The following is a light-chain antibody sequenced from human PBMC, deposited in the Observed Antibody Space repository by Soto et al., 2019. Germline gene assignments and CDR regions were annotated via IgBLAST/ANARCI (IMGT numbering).Light chain of an antibody. J-gene: IGKJ4*01. Sequence: EIVMTQSPATLSVSPGERATLSCRASQSVSSDLAWYQQKPGQAPRLLIYDASTRATGIPVRFSGSGSGTXFXXXXXXLQSEDFALYYCQQYNKWPPLTFGGGTKVEI. V-gene: IGKV3-15*01. CDR3: QQYNKWPPLT. CDR1: QSVSSD. CDR2: DAS.